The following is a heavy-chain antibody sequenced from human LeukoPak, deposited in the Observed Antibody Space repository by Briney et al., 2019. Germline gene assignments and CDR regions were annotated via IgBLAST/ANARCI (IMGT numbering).Heavy chain of an antibody. Sequence: SETLSLTCTVSGGSISSGGYYWSWIRQHPGKGLEWIGYIYYSGSTYYNPSLKSRVTISVDTSKNQFSLKLSSVTAADTAVYYCARGKMTTPSKLYYYYYGMDVWGQGTTVTVSS. V-gene: IGHV4-31*03. CDR2: IYYSGST. J-gene: IGHJ6*02. D-gene: IGHD4-17*01. CDR3: ARGKMTTPSKLYYYYYGMDV. CDR1: GGSISSGGYY.